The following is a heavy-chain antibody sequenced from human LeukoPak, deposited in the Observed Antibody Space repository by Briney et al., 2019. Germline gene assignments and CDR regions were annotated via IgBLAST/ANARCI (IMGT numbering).Heavy chain of an antibody. CDR3: ARGPPYYYGSGHYDY. V-gene: IGHV3-74*01. J-gene: IGHJ4*02. Sequence: GGSLRLSCAASGLTFSSHWMHWVRQAPGKGLVWVSRINSDGSSTSYADSVKGRFTISRDNAKNTLYLQMNSLRAEDTAVYYCARGPPYYYGSGHYDYWGQGTLVTVSS. CDR2: INSDGSST. CDR1: GLTFSSHW. D-gene: IGHD3-10*01.